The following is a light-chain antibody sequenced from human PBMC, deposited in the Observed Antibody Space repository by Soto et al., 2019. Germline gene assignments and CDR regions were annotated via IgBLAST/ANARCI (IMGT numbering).Light chain of an antibody. CDR2: DAS. J-gene: IGKJ2*01. CDR1: QSVSSSY. Sequence: GTLSLKPGERATLSCRASQSVSSSYLAWYQQKPGQAPRLLIYDASNRATGIPARFSGSGSGTDFTLTISSLEPEDFALYYCPQRSNLPRTFG. V-gene: IGKV3-11*01. CDR3: PQRSNLPRT.